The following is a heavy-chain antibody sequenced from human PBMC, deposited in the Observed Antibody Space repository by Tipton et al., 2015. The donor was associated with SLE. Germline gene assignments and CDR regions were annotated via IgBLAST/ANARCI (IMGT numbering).Heavy chain of an antibody. Sequence: TLSLTCTVSGGSISSHYWSWIRQPPGKGLEWIGYIYYSGSTNYNPSLKSRVTISVDTSKNQFSLKLSSVTAADTAVYYCARHGVAVAGTTFDYWGQGTLVTVSS. J-gene: IGHJ4*02. CDR2: IYYSGST. V-gene: IGHV4-59*11. CDR1: GGSISSHY. CDR3: ARHGVAVAGTTFDY. D-gene: IGHD6-19*01.